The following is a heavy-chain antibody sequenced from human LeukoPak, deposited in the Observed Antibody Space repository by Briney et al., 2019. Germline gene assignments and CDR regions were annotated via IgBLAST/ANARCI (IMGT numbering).Heavy chain of an antibody. CDR1: GGSISSHY. V-gene: IGHV4-59*11. CDR3: ARSDSSGYYHPFDY. Sequence: SETLSLTCTVSGGSISSHYLSWIRQPPGKGLEWIGYIYYSGSTNYNPSLKSRVTISVDTSKNQFSLKLSSVTAADTAVYYCARSDSSGYYHPFDYWGQGTLVTVSS. J-gene: IGHJ4*02. CDR2: IYYSGST. D-gene: IGHD3-22*01.